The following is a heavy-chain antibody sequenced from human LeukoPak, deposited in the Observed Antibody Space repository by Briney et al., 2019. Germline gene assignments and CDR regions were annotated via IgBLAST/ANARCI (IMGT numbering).Heavy chain of an antibody. CDR2: ISYSGST. J-gene: IGHJ6*03. V-gene: IGHV4-59*01. Sequence: ETLSLTCTVSGGSLSTDSWSWVRQPPGQGLEWVGDISYSGSTSYTPSLSCRVTISVDPSNTHFSLPLTSVTATDTALYYCARRTRSFSYTYGDAYYYYYIDLWGKGTTVIVS. CDR3: ARRTRSFSYTYGDAYYYYYIDL. D-gene: IGHD5-18*01. CDR1: GGSLSTDS.